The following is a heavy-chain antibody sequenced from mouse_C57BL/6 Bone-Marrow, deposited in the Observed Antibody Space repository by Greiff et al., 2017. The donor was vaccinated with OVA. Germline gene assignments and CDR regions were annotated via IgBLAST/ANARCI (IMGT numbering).Heavy chain of an antibody. V-gene: IGHV1-81*01. CDR2: IYPRSGNT. J-gene: IGHJ3*01. Sequence: QVQLKESGAELARPGASVKLSCKASGYTFTSYGISWVKQRTGQGLEWIGEIYPRSGNTYYNEKFKGKATLTADKSSSTAYMELRSQTSEDSAVYFCANYYGPFAYWGQGTLVTVSA. CDR1: GYTFTSYG. CDR3: ANYYGPFAY. D-gene: IGHD1-1*01.